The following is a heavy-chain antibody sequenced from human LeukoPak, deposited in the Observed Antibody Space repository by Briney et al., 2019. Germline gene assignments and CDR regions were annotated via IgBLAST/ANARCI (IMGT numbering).Heavy chain of an antibody. D-gene: IGHD3-10*01. CDR2: IYYSGST. V-gene: IGHV4-59*01. Sequence: SETLSLTCTVSVGSISSYYWSWIRQPPGKGLEWSGYIYYSGSTNHNPSPKSRVTISVDTSKNQYSMKLSSVNAADTDGYYCARDSYYGSGSYTYWGQGTLVTVSS. J-gene: IGHJ4*02. CDR3: ARDSYYGSGSYTY. CDR1: VGSISSYY.